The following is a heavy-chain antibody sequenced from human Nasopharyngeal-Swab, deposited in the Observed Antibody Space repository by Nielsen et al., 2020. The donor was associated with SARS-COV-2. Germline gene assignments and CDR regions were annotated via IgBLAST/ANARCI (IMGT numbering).Heavy chain of an antibody. D-gene: IGHD1-26*01. Sequence: GESLKISYTTSGFTFGDYAMSWFRQAPGKGLEWVGFIRSKTYSGAPEYAASVKGRFTISRDGAESIAYLQMNSLETEDTGVYYCARSVGSYYGQGAFDIWGQGTMVTVSS. J-gene: IGHJ3*02. CDR1: GFTFGDYA. CDR2: IRSKTYSGAP. V-gene: IGHV3-49*01. CDR3: ARSVGSYYGQGAFDI.